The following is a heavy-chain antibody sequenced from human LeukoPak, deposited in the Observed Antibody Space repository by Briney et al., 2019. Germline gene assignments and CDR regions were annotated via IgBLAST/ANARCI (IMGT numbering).Heavy chain of an antibody. D-gene: IGHD3-10*02. V-gene: IGHV4-31*03. CDR2: IHYTGAT. J-gene: IGHJ3*02. CDR1: GVSISRSDY. CDR3: AREVDVPSTSDGFDI. Sequence: SQTPSLTCTVSGVSISRSDYWSWIRQAPGKGLEWVGYIHYTGATYYNPSLKSRLTLSLDTSKNQFSLKLSSVTAADTAVYYCAREVDVPSTSDGFDIWGQGTVVTVSS.